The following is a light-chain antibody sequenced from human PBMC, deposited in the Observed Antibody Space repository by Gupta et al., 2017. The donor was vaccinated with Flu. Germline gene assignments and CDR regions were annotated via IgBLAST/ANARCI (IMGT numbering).Light chain of an antibody. CDR2: QNN. CDR1: RLGDKY. CDR3: QAWDSSSFV. Sequence: SYELTQPPSVSVSPGQTASITCSGDRLGDKYACWYQQKPGQSPVLVISQNNRRPSGIPERFSGSNSGNTATLTISGTQPMDEADYDCQAWDSSSFVFGTGTKVSVL. J-gene: IGLJ1*01. V-gene: IGLV3-1*01.